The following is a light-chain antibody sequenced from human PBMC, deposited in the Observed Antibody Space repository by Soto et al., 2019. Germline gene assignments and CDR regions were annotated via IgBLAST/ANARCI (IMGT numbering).Light chain of an antibody. CDR2: QVT. CDR3: SSYTDSSNYV. V-gene: IGLV2-14*01. J-gene: IGLJ1*01. Sequence: QSALTQPPSASGSPGQSVTISCIGTSSDVGRYNYVSWYQQQPGKAPKLMIYQVTNRPSGVSNRFSGSRSGNTASLTISGLQAEDEADYYCSSYTDSSNYVFGTGTKLTVL. CDR1: SSDVGRYNY.